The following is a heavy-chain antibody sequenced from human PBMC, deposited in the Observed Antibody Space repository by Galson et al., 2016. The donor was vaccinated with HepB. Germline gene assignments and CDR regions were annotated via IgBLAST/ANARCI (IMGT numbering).Heavy chain of an antibody. CDR1: EFAFHDYA. CDR3: ARDYDFWSGALSGNDSYCGMDV. Sequence: SLRLSCAASEFAFHDYAMHWVRQAPGKGLEWVSGISWNSGIIGYADSVKGRFTISRDNAKNSLHLQMNSLRAEDTALYYCARDYDFWSGALSGNDSYCGMDVWGQGTTVTVSS. V-gene: IGHV3-9*01. CDR2: ISWNSGII. J-gene: IGHJ6*02. D-gene: IGHD3-3*01.